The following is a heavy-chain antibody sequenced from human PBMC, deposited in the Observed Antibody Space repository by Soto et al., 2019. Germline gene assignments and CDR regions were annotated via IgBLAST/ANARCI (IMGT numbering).Heavy chain of an antibody. Sequence: ASVKVSCKASGGTFSSYTISWVRQAPGQGLERMGRIIPILGIANYAQKFQGRVTITADKSTSTAYMELSSLRSEDTAVYYCASSMVRGVIPDYYYYYYMDVWGKGTTVTVSS. CDR3: ASSMVRGVIPDYYYYYYMDV. D-gene: IGHD3-10*01. CDR2: IIPILGIA. CDR1: GGTFSSYT. V-gene: IGHV1-69*02. J-gene: IGHJ6*03.